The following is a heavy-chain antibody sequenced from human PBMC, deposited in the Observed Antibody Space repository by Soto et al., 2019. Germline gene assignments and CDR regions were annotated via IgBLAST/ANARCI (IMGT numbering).Heavy chain of an antibody. CDR3: ATRFYTSGVLFDY. CDR2: IYYSGGT. D-gene: IGHD2-2*02. J-gene: IGHJ4*02. Sequence: SETLSLTCTVSGGSISSSSYYWGWIRQPPGKGLEWIGSIYYSGGTYYNPSLKSRVTISVDTSTNQFSLKLASVTSADTAVYYCATRFYTSGVLFDYWGQGTPVTVSS. CDR1: GGSISSSSYY. V-gene: IGHV4-39*01.